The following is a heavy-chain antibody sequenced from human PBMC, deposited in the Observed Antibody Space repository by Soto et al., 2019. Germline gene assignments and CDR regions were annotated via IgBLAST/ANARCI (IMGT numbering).Heavy chain of an antibody. CDR1: GYTFTGYY. CDR2: INPNSGGT. D-gene: IGHD3-3*01. V-gene: IGHV1-2*04. Sequence: GASVKVSCKASGYTFTGYYMHWVRQAPGQGLEWMGWINPNSGGTNYAQKFQGWVTMTRDTSISTAYMELSRLRSDDTAVYYCARASDFWSGYYNDYYYGMDVWGQGTTVTVSS. CDR3: ARASDFWSGYYNDYYYGMDV. J-gene: IGHJ6*02.